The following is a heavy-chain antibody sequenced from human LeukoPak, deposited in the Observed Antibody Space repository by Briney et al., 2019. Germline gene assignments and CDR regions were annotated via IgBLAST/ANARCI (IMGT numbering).Heavy chain of an antibody. CDR2: INHSRST. D-gene: IGHD6-13*01. Sequence: SETLSLTCAVYGGSFSGYYWSWIRQPPGKGLEWIGEINHSRSTNYNPSLKSQVTISVDTSKNQFSLQLSSVTAADTAVYYCAKDSQQLVPVPPGFFDYWGQGTLVTVSS. CDR3: AKDSQQLVPVPPGFFDY. CDR1: GGSFSGYY. J-gene: IGHJ4*02. V-gene: IGHV4-34*01.